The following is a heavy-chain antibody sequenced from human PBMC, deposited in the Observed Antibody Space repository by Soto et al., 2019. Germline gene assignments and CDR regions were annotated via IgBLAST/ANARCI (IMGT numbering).Heavy chain of an antibody. D-gene: IGHD3-16*02. CDR1: GFTFSSYS. CDR2: ISSSSSTI. Sequence: QPGGSLRLSCAASGFTFSSYSRNWVRQAPGKGLEWVSYISSSSSTIYYADSVKGRFTISRDNAENSLYLQMNSLRAEDTAVYYCAREEYIWGSYRFLPPLDDAFDIWGQGTMVTVSS. CDR3: AREEYIWGSYRFLPPLDDAFDI. J-gene: IGHJ3*02. V-gene: IGHV3-48*01.